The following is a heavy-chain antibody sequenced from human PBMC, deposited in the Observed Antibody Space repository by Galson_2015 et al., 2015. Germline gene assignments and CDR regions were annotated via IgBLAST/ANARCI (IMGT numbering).Heavy chain of an antibody. CDR2: ISYDGSNK. CDR1: GFTFSSYR. V-gene: IGHV3-30*03. J-gene: IGHJ4*02. Sequence: SLRLSCAASGFTFSSYRMNWVRQAPGKGLEWVAVISYDGSNKYYADSVKGRFTISSDNSKNTLYLQMNSLRAEDTAVYYCASVGYYYDKYFDYWGQGTLVTVSS. D-gene: IGHD3-22*01. CDR3: ASVGYYYDKYFDY.